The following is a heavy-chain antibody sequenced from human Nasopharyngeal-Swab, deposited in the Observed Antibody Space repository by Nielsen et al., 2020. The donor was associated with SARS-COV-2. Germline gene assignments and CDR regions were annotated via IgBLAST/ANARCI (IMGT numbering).Heavy chain of an antibody. CDR2: ISYDGSNK. D-gene: IGHD1-26*01. Sequence: GESLKISCAASGFTFSSYGMHWVRQAPGKGLEWVAVISYDGSNKYYADSAKGRFTISRDNSKNTLYLQMNSLRAEDTAVYYCAKESRNEGWELRYYFDYWGQGTLVTVSS. CDR3: AKESRNEGWELRYYFDY. J-gene: IGHJ4*02. CDR1: GFTFSSYG. V-gene: IGHV3-30*18.